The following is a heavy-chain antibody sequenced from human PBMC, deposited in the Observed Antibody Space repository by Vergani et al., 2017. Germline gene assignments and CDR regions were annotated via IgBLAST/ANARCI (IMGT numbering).Heavy chain of an antibody. D-gene: IGHD3-22*01. V-gene: IGHV4-59*06. CDR1: FDSIRNLY. J-gene: IGHJ4*02. CDR2: IYSTGST. CDR3: ARMGGYDEGDAFRIGYFDS. Sequence: QVRLQESGPGLVKPSETLSLTCSVSFDSIRNLYCNWIRQPPGKGLEWIGYIYSTGSTHHNPSLRRRINMSVDTSKNQFSLKLNSVTAADTAMYYCARMGGYDEGDAFRIGYFDSWGPGILVTVSS.